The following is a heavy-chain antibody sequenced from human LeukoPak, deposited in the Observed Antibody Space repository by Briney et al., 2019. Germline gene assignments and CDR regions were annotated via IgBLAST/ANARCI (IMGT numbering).Heavy chain of an antibody. CDR1: GVSISSSSYC. CDR2: ICYSGST. Sequence: PSETLSLTCTVSGVSISSSSYCWGWIRQPPGKGLEWIGSICYSGSTFFNPSLKSRVTLSVDTSKNQFSLELSSVTAADTALYYCARTENYIPEDCFDPWGQGTLVTVSS. CDR3: ARTENYIPEDCFDP. J-gene: IGHJ5*02. V-gene: IGHV4-39*01. D-gene: IGHD5-24*01.